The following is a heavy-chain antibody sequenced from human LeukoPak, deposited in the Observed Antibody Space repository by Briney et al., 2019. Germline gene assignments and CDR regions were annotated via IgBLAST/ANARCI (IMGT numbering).Heavy chain of an antibody. CDR1: GFNFDDYA. CDR2: ISGNSGSI. CDR3: AKDRESSSSWDNGLAP. J-gene: IGHJ5*02. V-gene: IGHV3-9*01. Sequence: GGSLRLSCATSGFNFDDYAMHWVRQVPGKGLEWVAGISGNSGSIGYADSVKGRFTISRDNAKNSLYLQMNSLRAEDTALYYCAKDRESSSSWDNGLAPWGQGTLVTVPS. D-gene: IGHD6-13*01.